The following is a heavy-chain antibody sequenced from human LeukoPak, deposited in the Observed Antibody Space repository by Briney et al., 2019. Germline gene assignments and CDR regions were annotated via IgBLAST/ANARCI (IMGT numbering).Heavy chain of an antibody. CDR2: INPDGTST. CDR1: GFTFNTYW. Sequence: GGSLRLSCAASGFTFNTYWVHWVRQAAGKGLLWVSRINPDGTSTSHADFVKGRFSISRDNAENTVSLQMNSLRAEDTAVYYCVTLTIAVSEHAFDLWGQGTVVTVSP. CDR3: VTLTIAVSEHAFDL. V-gene: IGHV3-74*01. D-gene: IGHD4/OR15-4a*01. J-gene: IGHJ3*01.